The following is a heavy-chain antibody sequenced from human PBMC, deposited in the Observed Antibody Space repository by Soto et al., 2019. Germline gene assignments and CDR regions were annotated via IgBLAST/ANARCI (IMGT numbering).Heavy chain of an antibody. CDR3: AREGLGWNYSSL. CDR2: IYYSGST. V-gene: IGHV4-59*12. J-gene: IGHJ4*02. CDR1: GGSISSYY. Sequence: SETLSLTCTVSGGSISSYYWSWIRQPPGKGLEWIGYIYYSGSTNYNPSLKSRVTISVDTSKNQFSLKLSSVTAADTAVYYCAREGLGWNYSSLWGQGTLVTVSS. D-gene: IGHD1-7*01.